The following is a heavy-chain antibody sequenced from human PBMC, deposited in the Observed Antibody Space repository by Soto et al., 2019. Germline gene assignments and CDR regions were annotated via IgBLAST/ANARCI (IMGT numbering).Heavy chain of an antibody. CDR2: IYWDDDK. Sequence: QITLKESGPTLVKPTQTLTLTCTFSGFSLSTSGVGVGWIRQPPGKALECLALIYWDDDKWYSPSLKTRLTITKDTSANQVVLTMTNMDPVDTDPYYCAHRGNDPLSFYYMSGWFDPWGQGNLVTVSS. V-gene: IGHV2-5*02. D-gene: IGHD3-3*01. CDR3: AHRGNDPLSFYYMSGWFDP. J-gene: IGHJ5*02. CDR1: GFSLSTSGVG.